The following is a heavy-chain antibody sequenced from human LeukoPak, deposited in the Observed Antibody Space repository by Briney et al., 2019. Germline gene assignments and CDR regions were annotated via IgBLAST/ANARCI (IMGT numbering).Heavy chain of an antibody. D-gene: IGHD3-9*01. Sequence: KVSCKASGGTFSSYAISWVRQAPGQGLEWMGIIYPGDSDTRYSPSFQGQVTISADKSISTAYLQWSSLKASDTAMYYCARFLRYFVDGMDVWGQGTTVTVSS. CDR3: ARFLRYFVDGMDV. CDR2: IYPGDSDT. J-gene: IGHJ6*02. CDR1: GGTFSSYA. V-gene: IGHV5-51*01.